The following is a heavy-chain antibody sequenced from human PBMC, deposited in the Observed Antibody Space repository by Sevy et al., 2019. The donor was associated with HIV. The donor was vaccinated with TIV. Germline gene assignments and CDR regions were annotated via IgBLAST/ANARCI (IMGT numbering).Heavy chain of an antibody. CDR3: TRDIDSCSGGSCYPTYDY. CDR1: GFTFGDYA. CDR2: IRSKAYGGTT. Sequence: GGSLRLSCTASGFTFGDYAMSWVRQAPGKGLEWVGFIRSKAYGGTTEYAASVKGRFPISRDDSKCIAYLQMNSLKTEDTAVYYCTRDIDSCSGGSCYPTYDYWGQGTLVTVSS. J-gene: IGHJ4*02. D-gene: IGHD2-15*01. V-gene: IGHV3-49*04.